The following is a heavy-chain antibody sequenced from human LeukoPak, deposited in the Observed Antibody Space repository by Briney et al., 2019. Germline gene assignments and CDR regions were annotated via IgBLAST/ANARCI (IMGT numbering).Heavy chain of an antibody. J-gene: IGHJ4*02. Sequence: GASVKVSCKASGYDFTDYSVHWVRQAPGQGLEWVGIINPRNDATTYAQKYQGRVSMTSDTSTNTVYMELRSLKSEDTAVYYWARQGSAGSNCDYWGQGTLVTVSS. D-gene: IGHD3-10*01. CDR3: ARQGSAGSNCDY. V-gene: IGHV1-46*01. CDR2: INPRNDAT. CDR1: GYDFTDYS.